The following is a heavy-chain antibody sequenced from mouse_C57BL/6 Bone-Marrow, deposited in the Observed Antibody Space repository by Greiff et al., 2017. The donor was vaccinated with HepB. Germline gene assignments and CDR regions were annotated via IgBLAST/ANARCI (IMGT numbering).Heavy chain of an antibody. Sequence: QVQLKESGPGLVAPSQSLSITCTVSGFSLTSYAISWVRQPPVKGLEWLGVIGTGGGTNYNSALKSRLSISKDNSKSQVFLKMNSLQTDDTARYYCARIITTVGRRTYYAMDYWGQGTSVTVSS. J-gene: IGHJ4*01. CDR3: ARIITTVGRRTYYAMDY. CDR1: GFSLTSYA. CDR2: IGTGGGT. D-gene: IGHD1-1*01. V-gene: IGHV2-9-1*01.